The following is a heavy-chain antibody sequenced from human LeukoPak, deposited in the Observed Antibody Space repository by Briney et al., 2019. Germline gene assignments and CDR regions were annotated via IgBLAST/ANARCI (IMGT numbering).Heavy chain of an antibody. CDR2: ISSGITYI. CDR1: GFTFSSFS. J-gene: IGHJ3*02. V-gene: IGHV3-21*01. Sequence: PGGSLRLSCAASGFTFSSFSMNWVRQAPGKGLEWVSSISSGITYIYYADSVKGRFTISRDNAKNSLYLQMNSLRDEDTAVYYCPRSYDAFDIWGPGTMVTVSS. CDR3: PRSYDAFDI.